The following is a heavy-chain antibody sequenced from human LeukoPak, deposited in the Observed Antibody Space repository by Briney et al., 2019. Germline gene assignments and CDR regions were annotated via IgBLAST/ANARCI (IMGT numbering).Heavy chain of an antibody. CDR2: ISYDGSNK. Sequence: AGGSLRLSCAASGFTFSSYGMHWVRQAPGKGLEWVAVISYDGSNKYYADSVKGRFTISRDNSKNTLYLQMNSLRAEDTAVYYCARGPYSSSWYPYYFDYWGQGTLVTVSS. CDR1: GFTFSSYG. J-gene: IGHJ4*02. D-gene: IGHD6-13*01. V-gene: IGHV3-30*03. CDR3: ARGPYSSSWYPYYFDY.